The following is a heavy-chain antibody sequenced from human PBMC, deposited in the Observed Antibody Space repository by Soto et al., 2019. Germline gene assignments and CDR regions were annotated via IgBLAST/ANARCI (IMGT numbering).Heavy chain of an antibody. V-gene: IGHV3-9*01. D-gene: IGHD3-22*01. CDR2: IRWNSGSI. J-gene: IGHJ5*02. CDR1: GFTFDDYA. CDR3: AKAPSMMDYDSNWFDP. Sequence: PGGSLRLSCAASGFTFDDYAMHWVRQAPGKGLEWVSGIRWNSGSIGYADSVKGRFTISRDNAKNSLYLQMNSLRAEDTALYYCAKAPSMMDYDSNWFDPWGQGTLVTVSS.